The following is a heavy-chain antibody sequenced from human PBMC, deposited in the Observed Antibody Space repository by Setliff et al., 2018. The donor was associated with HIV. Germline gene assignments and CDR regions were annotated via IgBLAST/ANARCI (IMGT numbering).Heavy chain of an antibody. CDR3: ARESVGYYDTSGFFN. CDR2: IYYSGST. CDR1: GGSISRYY. D-gene: IGHD3-22*01. J-gene: IGHJ4*02. Sequence: SETLSLTCTVSGGSISRYYWSWIRQPPGKGLEWIGYIYYSGSTNYNSSLKSRVTISVDTSKEQFSLRLSSVTAADTAVYFCARESVGYYDTSGFFNWGQGTLVTVSS. V-gene: IGHV4-59*01.